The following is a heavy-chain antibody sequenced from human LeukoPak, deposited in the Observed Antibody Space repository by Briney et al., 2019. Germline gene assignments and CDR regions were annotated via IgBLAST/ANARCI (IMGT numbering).Heavy chain of an antibody. CDR3: AREATYYYYGSGTFYKPYFDY. D-gene: IGHD3-10*01. V-gene: IGHV4-34*01. CDR1: GESFSGYY. J-gene: IGHJ4*02. Sequence: PSETLSLTCAVYGESFSGYYWSWIRQPPGKGLEWIGRINHSGSSNYNPSLKSRVTISVDTSKNQFSLKLRSVTAADTAVYYCAREATYYYYGSGTFYKPYFDYWDQGTPVTVSS. CDR2: INHSGSS.